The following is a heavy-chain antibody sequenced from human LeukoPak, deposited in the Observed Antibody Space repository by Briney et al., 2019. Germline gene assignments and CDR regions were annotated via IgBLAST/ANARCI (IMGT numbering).Heavy chain of an antibody. Sequence: ASVKVSCKASGYTFTSYDTNWVRQAPGQGLEWMGWMNPNTANTGYAQKFQGRVTITRNTSISTSYIELNSLRSEDTAVYYCARGEYSGSYYYFAYWGQGTLVTVSS. CDR3: ARGEYSGSYYYFAY. D-gene: IGHD1-26*01. J-gene: IGHJ4*02. CDR2: MNPNTANT. CDR1: GYTFTSYD. V-gene: IGHV1-8*01.